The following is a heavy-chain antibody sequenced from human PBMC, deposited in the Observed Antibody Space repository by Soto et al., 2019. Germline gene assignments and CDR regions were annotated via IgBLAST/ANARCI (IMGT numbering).Heavy chain of an antibody. CDR1: GFTFSSYS. CDR3: ARDRYGSGSYQMNWFDP. J-gene: IGHJ5*02. Sequence: GGSLRLSCAASGFTFSSYSMNWVRQAPGKGLEWVSSISSSSSYIYYADSVKGRFTISRDNAKNSLYLQMNSLRAEDTAVYYCARDRYGSGSYQMNWFDPWGQGTLVTVSS. CDR2: ISSSSSYI. D-gene: IGHD3-10*01. V-gene: IGHV3-21*01.